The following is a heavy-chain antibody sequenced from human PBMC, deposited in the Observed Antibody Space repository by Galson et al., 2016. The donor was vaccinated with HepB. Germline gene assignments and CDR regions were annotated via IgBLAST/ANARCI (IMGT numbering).Heavy chain of an antibody. CDR1: GFTFSSYA. CDR3: AKDIGVVGRYYYYGMDV. Sequence: SLRLSCAASGFTFSSYAMSWVRQAPGKGLEWVSAIGSDGVDTYYADSVKGRFTISRDNSKSTLYLQMNSLGAEDTAVFYCAKDIGVVGRYYYYGMDVWGQGTTVTVSS. J-gene: IGHJ6*02. CDR2: IGSDGVDT. D-gene: IGHD1-26*01. V-gene: IGHV3-23*01.